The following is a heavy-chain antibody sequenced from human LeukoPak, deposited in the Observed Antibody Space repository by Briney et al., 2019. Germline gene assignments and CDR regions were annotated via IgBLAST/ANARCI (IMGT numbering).Heavy chain of an antibody. J-gene: IGHJ4*02. CDR2: ISYDGSNK. D-gene: IGHD3-22*01. Sequence: GGSLRLSCAASGFTFSSYGMHWVRQAPGKGLEWVAVISYDGSNKYYADSVKGRFTISRDNSKNTLYLQMNSLRAEDTAVYYCAKSGSVYYDSSGYYSYYFGYWGQGTLVTVSS. CDR3: AKSGSVYYDSSGYYSYYFGY. V-gene: IGHV3-30*18. CDR1: GFTFSSYG.